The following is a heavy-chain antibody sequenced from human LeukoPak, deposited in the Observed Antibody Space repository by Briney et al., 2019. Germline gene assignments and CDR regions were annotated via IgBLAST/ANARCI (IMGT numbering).Heavy chain of an antibody. V-gene: IGHV1-2*02. D-gene: IGHD1-26*01. CDR3: ARGNKWWELLSPGFDY. Sequence: ASVKVSCKASGYTFTGYYMHWVRQAPGQGLEWMGWINPNSGGTNYAQKFQGRVTMTRNTSISTAYMELSSLRSEDTAVYYCARGNKWWELLSPGFDYWGQGTLVTVSS. CDR2: INPNSGGT. J-gene: IGHJ4*02. CDR1: GYTFTGYY.